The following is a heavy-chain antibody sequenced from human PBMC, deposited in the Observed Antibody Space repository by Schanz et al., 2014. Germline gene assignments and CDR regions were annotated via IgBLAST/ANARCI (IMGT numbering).Heavy chain of an antibody. CDR1: GFTFSSYA. V-gene: IGHV3-21*01. CDR2: ISSSSSYI. Sequence: EVQLLESGGGLVQPGGSLRLSCAASGFTFSSYAMTWVRQAPGKGLDWVSSISSSSSYISYADSVKGRFTISRDNAKNSLNLQMNSTRAEDTAVYYCATPSESTWYMAVWGRGTAVTV. CDR3: ATPSESTWYMAV. J-gene: IGHJ6*03. D-gene: IGHD3-16*01.